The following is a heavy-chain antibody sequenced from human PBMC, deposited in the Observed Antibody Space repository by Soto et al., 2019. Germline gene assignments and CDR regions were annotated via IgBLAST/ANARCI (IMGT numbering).Heavy chain of an antibody. D-gene: IGHD4-17*01. CDR2: ISSSSSTV. V-gene: IGHV3-48*01. CDR3: ARADYGDYGIDY. Sequence: GGSLRLSCAASGFIFSSYSMNWVRQAPGKGLEWVSYISSSSSTVYYADSVKGRFTISRDNAKNSLYLQMNSLRAEDTAVYYCARADYGDYGIDYWGPGTLVTVSS. CDR1: GFIFSSYS. J-gene: IGHJ4*02.